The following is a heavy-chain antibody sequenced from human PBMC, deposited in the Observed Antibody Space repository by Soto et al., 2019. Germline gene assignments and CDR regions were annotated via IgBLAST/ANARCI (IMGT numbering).Heavy chain of an antibody. CDR1: GYTFTSYG. CDR2: ISGYDGNT. D-gene: IGHD1-1*01. Sequence: QVQLVQSGAEVKKPGASVKVSCKASGYTFTSYGISWVRQAPGQGLEWVGWISGYDGNTDYAHKFRGRVTMTTDTSTNTADMDLRSLSSDDTAVYYCARHNSQWPNWFDPWGQGTPVTVSS. J-gene: IGHJ5*02. V-gene: IGHV1-18*01. CDR3: ARHNSQWPNWFDP.